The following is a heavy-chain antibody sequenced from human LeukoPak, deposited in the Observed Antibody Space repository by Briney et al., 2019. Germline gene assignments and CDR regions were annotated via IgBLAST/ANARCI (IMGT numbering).Heavy chain of an antibody. CDR2: IIPIFHTP. V-gene: IGHV1-69*05. J-gene: IGHJ3*02. D-gene: IGHD2-2*01. CDR3: TRATVPAAIEGPFDPFYI. Sequence: SVKVSCKASGCNLINYNIHWVRQDPGQGLEWMGGIIPIFHTPNYAQKFQWRFTITTDTSTTTAYMDLTSLTSKHTAVYYCTRATVPAAIEGPFDPFYIWGQGTVVTVSS. CDR1: GCNLINYN.